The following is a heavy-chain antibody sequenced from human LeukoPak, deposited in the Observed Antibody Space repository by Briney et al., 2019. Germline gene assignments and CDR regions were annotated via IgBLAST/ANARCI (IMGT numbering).Heavy chain of an antibody. D-gene: IGHD1-1*01. Sequence: PSETLSLTCTLSGVSIIDYYWSWIRQPAGKGLEWIGRIYTTEGTNYNPSLKSRVTMSIDTSKNQFSLKLNSVTAADTAVYYCARVQEVVQDYSYYYYMDVCGKGTTVTVS. J-gene: IGHJ6*03. V-gene: IGHV4-4*07. CDR2: IYTTEGT. CDR1: GVSIIDYY. CDR3: ARVQEVVQDYSYYYYMDV.